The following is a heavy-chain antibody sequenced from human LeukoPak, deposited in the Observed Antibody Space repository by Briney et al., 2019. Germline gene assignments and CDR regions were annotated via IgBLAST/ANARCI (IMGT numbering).Heavy chain of an antibody. D-gene: IGHD1-26*01. V-gene: IGHV3-21*01. CDR1: GFTFSTYN. Sequence: GGSLRLSCAASGFTFSTYNMNWVRQAPGKGLEWVSSITSSSSYIYYADSVKGRFTISRDNAKNSLYLQMNSLRAEDTAVYYCARHPYSGGYGDYYYYYMDLWGQGTTVTISS. J-gene: IGHJ6*03. CDR2: ITSSSSYI. CDR3: ARHPYSGGYGDYYYYYMDL.